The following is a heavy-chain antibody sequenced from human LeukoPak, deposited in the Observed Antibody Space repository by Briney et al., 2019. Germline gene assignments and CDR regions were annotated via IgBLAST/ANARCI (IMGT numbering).Heavy chain of an antibody. V-gene: IGHV4-34*01. CDR3: ARGRKWLPRPSNAFDI. CDR2: INHSGST. D-gene: IGHD5-12*01. CDR1: GGSFSGYY. J-gene: IGHJ3*02. Sequence: SETLSLTCAVYGGSFSGYYWSWFRQPPGKGLEWIGEINHSGSTNYNPSLKSRVTISVDTSKNQFSLKLSSVTAADTAVYYCARGRKWLPRPSNAFDIWGQGTMVTVSS.